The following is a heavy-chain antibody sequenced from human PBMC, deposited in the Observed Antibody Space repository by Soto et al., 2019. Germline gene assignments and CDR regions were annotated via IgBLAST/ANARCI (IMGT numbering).Heavy chain of an antibody. CDR2: ISGSSSTT. V-gene: IGHV3-23*01. D-gene: IGHD4-17*01. CDR1: GFIFDKYA. CDR3: APTRYDYGDDAVGY. Sequence: EVQLLESGGGLVQRGGSLRLSCVASGFIFDKYAMTWVRQAPGKGLEWASSISGSSSTTYYADSVKGRFTISRDGSKNTLFLHMSALRAEDTAVYYCAPTRYDYGDDAVGYWGQGTLVTVSS. J-gene: IGHJ4*01.